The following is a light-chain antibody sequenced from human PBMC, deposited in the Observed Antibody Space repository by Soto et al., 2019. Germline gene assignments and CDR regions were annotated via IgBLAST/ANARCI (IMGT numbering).Light chain of an antibody. CDR3: CSYAGSSTNVV. Sequence: QSALTQPASVSGSPGQSITISCTGTSSDVGGYNLVSWYQQHPGKAPKLMIYEVSQRPSGVSNRFSGSKSGNTASLTISGLQAEDEADYYCCSYAGSSTNVVFGGGTKLTVL. CDR2: EVS. J-gene: IGLJ2*01. CDR1: SSDVGGYNL. V-gene: IGLV2-23*02.